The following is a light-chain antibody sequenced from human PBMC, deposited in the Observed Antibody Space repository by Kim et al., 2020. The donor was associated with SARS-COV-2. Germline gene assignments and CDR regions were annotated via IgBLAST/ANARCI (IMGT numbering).Light chain of an antibody. V-gene: IGLV3-25*03. CDR2: EDT. J-gene: IGLJ3*02. CDR1: ALPKQY. Sequence: TGQPARITCSGDALPKQYVYWFQQKPGQAPVVVIYEDTERPSGIPERFSGSTSGTTVTLTISGVQAEDEADYYCQSADSSDTFWVFGGGTQLTVL. CDR3: QSADSSDTFWV.